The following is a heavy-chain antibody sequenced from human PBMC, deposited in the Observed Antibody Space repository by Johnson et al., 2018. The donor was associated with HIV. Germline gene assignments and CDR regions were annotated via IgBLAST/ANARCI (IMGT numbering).Heavy chain of an antibody. CDR1: GFTFITYA. CDR3: AKDRDPWYYYGSGTYYDAFDI. V-gene: IGHV3-30-3*01. D-gene: IGHD3-10*01. Sequence: QVQLVESGGGVVQPGRSLRLSCAASGFTFITYAMNWVRQAPGKGLQWVAVISYDGSNKFYADSVKGRFTISRDNSKNTLHLQMNSLRAEDTAVYFCAKDRDPWYYYGSGTYYDAFDIWGQGTMVTVSS. CDR2: ISYDGSNK. J-gene: IGHJ3*02.